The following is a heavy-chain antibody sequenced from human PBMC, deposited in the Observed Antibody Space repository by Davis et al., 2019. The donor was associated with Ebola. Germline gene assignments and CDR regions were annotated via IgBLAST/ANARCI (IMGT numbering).Heavy chain of an antibody. Sequence: PGGSLRLSCAASGFTFSSYGMHWVRQAPGKGLEWVAVISYDGSNKYYADSVKGRFTISRDNSKNTLYLQMNSLRAEDTAVYYCAKLSGYGDKIDPIDYWGQGTLVTVSS. CDR2: ISYDGSNK. J-gene: IGHJ4*02. CDR1: GFTFSSYG. V-gene: IGHV3-30*18. D-gene: IGHD4-17*01. CDR3: AKLSGYGDKIDPIDY.